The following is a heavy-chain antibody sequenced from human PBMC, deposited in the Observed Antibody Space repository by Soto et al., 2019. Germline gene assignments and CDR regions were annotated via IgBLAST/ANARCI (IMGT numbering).Heavy chain of an antibody. D-gene: IGHD2-8*01. CDR3: ARGPYCTNGVCWDYYYGMDV. CDR1: GGTFSSYA. CDR2: IIPIFGTA. Sequence: SVKVSCKASGGTFSSYAISWVRQAPGQGLEWMGGIIPIFGTANYAQKLQGRVTITADKSTSTAYMELSSLRSEDTAVYYCARGPYCTNGVCWDYYYGMDVWGQGTTVTVSS. J-gene: IGHJ6*02. V-gene: IGHV1-69*06.